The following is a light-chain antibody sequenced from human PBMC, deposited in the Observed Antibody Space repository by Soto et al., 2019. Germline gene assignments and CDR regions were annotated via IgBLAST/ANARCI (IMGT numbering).Light chain of an antibody. CDR2: EVS. CDR1: SSDVGGYNY. J-gene: IGLJ2*01. Sequence: QSALTQPASVSGSPGQSITISCTGTSSDVGGYNYVSWYQQHPGKAPKLMIYEVSKRPSGVSNRFSGSKSGNTASLTISGLQAEDEADYYCSSYTSSSTRVFDGGTKLTVL. CDR3: SSYTSSSTRV. V-gene: IGLV2-14*01.